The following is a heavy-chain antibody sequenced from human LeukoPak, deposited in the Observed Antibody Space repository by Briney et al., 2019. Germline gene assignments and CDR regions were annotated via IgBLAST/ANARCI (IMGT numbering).Heavy chain of an antibody. V-gene: IGHV1-18*01. CDR1: GYTFTSYG. J-gene: IGHJ4*02. Sequence: ASVKVSCKASGYTFTSYGFSWVRQAPGQGLEWMGWISSYNGDTNYAQRVQDRVTMTTDTATSTAYMELRSLRSDDTAVYYCARDIVATIAEDYWGQGTLVTVSS. CDR3: ARDIVATIAEDY. D-gene: IGHD5-12*01. CDR2: ISSYNGDT.